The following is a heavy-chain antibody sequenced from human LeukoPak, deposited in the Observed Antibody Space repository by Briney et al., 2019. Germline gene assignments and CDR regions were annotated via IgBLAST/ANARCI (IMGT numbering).Heavy chain of an antibody. V-gene: IGHV3-64*01. CDR3: ASSRPPVLRFLEWFNYYYGMDV. D-gene: IGHD3-3*01. Sequence: GGSLRLSCAASGFTFSSYAMHWVRQAPGKGLEYVSAISSNGGSTYYANSVKGRFTISRDNSKNTLYLQMGSLRAEDMAVYYCASSRPPVLRFLEWFNYYYGMDVWGQGTTVTVSS. J-gene: IGHJ6*02. CDR1: GFTFSSYA. CDR2: ISSNGGST.